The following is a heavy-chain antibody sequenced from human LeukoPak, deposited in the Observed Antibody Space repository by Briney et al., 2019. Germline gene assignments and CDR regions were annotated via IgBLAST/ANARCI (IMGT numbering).Heavy chain of an antibody. CDR2: ISGGGVST. CDR1: GFTFSNYA. J-gene: IGHJ4*02. V-gene: IGHV3-23*01. D-gene: IGHD5-12*01. CDR3: AKESRGYSGNADY. Sequence: GGSLRLSCVASGFTFSNYAISWVRQAPGKGLEWVSGISGGGVSTYYADSVKGRFTISRDNSKNTLYLQMNSLRAEDTAVYYCAKESRGYSGNADYWGQGTLVTVSS.